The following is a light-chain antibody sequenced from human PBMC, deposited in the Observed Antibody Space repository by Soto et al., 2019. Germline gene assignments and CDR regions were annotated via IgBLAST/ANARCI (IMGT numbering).Light chain of an antibody. CDR1: SSNIGAGYD. V-gene: IGLV1-40*01. Sequence: QAVVTQPPSVSGAPGQTVIISCTGSSSNIGAGYDVHWYQQLPGTAPKLLIYSNNNRPSGVPDRLSGSKSGTSASLAITGLQVEDEADYYCQSYDSSLSAAVFGGGTKVTVL. CDR2: SNN. J-gene: IGLJ2*01. CDR3: QSYDSSLSAAV.